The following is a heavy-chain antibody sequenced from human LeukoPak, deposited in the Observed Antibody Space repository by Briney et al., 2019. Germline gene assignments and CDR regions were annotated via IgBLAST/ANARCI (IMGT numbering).Heavy chain of an antibody. CDR3: ARSPAPVVRGVSITWFDT. CDR2: ILSAGST. Sequence: SETLSLTCAVSGDSMSSRSYFWGWVRQSPGKGLEWIGSILSAGSTYRDPSLRSRVTISVDTSKSQFSLNLRSATAADTATYYCARSPAPVVRGVSITWFDTWGQGTLVTVSP. CDR1: GDSMSSRSYF. J-gene: IGHJ5*02. D-gene: IGHD3-10*01. V-gene: IGHV4-39*01.